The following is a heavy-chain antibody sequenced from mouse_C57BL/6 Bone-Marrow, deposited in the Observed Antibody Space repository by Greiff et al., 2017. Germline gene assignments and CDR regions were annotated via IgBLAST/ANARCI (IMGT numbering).Heavy chain of an antibody. CDR3: ARGYYGSSHYWYCDV. J-gene: IGHJ1*03. D-gene: IGHD1-1*01. Sequence: QVQLKQSGAELVMPGASVKLSCKASGYTFTSYWMHWVKQRPGQGLEWIGEIDPSDSYTNYNQKFKGKSTLTVDKSSSTAYMQLSSLTSEDSAVYYCARGYYGSSHYWYCDVWGTGTTVTVSS. CDR2: IDPSDSYT. CDR1: GYTFTSYW. V-gene: IGHV1-69*01.